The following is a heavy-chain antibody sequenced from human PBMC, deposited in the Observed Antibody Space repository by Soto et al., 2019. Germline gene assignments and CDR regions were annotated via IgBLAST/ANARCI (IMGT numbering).Heavy chain of an antibody. J-gene: IGHJ6*02. Sequence: GGSLGLSCAASGFTFSSYGMHWVRQAPGKGLEWVAVISYDGSNKYYADSVKGRFTISRDNSKNTLYLQMNSLRAEDTAVYYCAKDRYGDHSFDGMDVWGQGTTVTVSS. CDR1: GFTFSSYG. V-gene: IGHV3-30*18. CDR3: AKDRYGDHSFDGMDV. CDR2: ISYDGSNK. D-gene: IGHD4-17*01.